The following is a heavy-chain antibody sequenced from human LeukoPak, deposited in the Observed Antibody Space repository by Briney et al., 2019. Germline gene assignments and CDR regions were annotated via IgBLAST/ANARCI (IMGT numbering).Heavy chain of an antibody. Sequence: GGSLRLSCVTSGFTFDDYGMTWVRQAPGKGLEWVSGINWNGGSTTYADSVKGRFTISRDDAKNSLYLQMNSLRVEDTAFYYCVRSDGLYFDYWGQGTLVTVSS. D-gene: IGHD2-21*02. V-gene: IGHV3-20*04. J-gene: IGHJ4*02. CDR3: VRSDGLYFDY. CDR2: INWNGGST. CDR1: GFTFDDYG.